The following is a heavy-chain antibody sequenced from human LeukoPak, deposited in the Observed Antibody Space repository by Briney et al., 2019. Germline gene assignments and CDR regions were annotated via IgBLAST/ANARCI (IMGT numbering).Heavy chain of an antibody. CDR3: ARDNGWGYSFGPHFDC. CDR2: THYGGST. V-gene: IGHV4-39*07. Sequence: SETLSLTCTVSGGSISSGSYYWGWIRQPPGKGLEWIGSTHYGGSTYYNPSLKSRVTISVDTSKNQFSLKLSSVTAADTAVYYCARDNGWGYSFGPHFDCWGQGTLVTVSS. CDR1: GGSISSGSYY. J-gene: IGHJ4*02. D-gene: IGHD5-18*01.